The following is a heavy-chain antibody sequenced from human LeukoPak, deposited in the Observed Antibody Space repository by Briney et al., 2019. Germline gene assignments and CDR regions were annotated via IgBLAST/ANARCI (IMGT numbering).Heavy chain of an antibody. CDR2: ISGSGGST. V-gene: IGHV3-23*01. CDR1: GFTFSSYA. Sequence: GGSLRLSCAASGFTFSSYAMSWVRQAPGKGLGRVSAISGSGGSTYYADSVKGRFTISRDNSKNTLYLQMNSLRAEDTAVYYCARDYGDYKFDYWGQGTLVTVSS. CDR3: ARDYGDYKFDY. J-gene: IGHJ4*02. D-gene: IGHD4-17*01.